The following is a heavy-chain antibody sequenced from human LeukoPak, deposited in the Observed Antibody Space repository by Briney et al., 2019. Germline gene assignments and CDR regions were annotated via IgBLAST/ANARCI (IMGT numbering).Heavy chain of an antibody. D-gene: IGHD6-13*01. CDR3: ARGRVSSSWYFDY. J-gene: IGHJ4*02. CDR2: ISGSGGST. Sequence: GGSLRLSCAASGFTFSSYAMSWVRQAPGKGLEWVLAISGSGGSTYYADSVKGRFTISRDNAKNSLYLQMNSLRDEDTAVYYCARGRVSSSWYFDYWGQGTLVTVSS. V-gene: IGHV3-23*01. CDR1: GFTFSSYA.